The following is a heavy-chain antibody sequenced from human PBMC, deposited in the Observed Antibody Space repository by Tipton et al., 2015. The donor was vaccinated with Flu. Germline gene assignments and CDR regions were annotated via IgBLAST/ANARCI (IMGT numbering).Heavy chain of an antibody. CDR1: GFRFGSYT. D-gene: IGHD2-8*01. CDR3: AREEWGTNSHGYCFDF. J-gene: IGHJ4*02. CDR2: ISRGSGDI. Sequence: SLRLSCAASGFRFGSYTMNWVRQAPGKGLECISSISRGSGDIYYADSVKGRFTISRDNANGSLFLQMNSLRAADTTVYYCAREEWGTNSHGYCFDFWGQGASVTVST. V-gene: IGHV3-21*06.